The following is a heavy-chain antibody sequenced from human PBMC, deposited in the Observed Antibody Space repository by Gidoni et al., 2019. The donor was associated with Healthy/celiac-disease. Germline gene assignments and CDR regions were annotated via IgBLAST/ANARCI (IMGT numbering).Heavy chain of an antibody. D-gene: IGHD3-22*01. J-gene: IGHJ4*02. CDR2: ISSSISTI. V-gene: IGHV3-48*01. Sequence: EVQLGECGGGWVQPGGSLRLACAASGSTFSSYSMNWVRQAPGTGLEWVSYISSSISTIYSAASVQGRFTISRDNAKNSLYLQMSSLRAEDTAVYCCARGGGYYYDSSGYWGQGTLVTVSS. CDR1: GSTFSSYS. CDR3: ARGGGYYYDSSGY.